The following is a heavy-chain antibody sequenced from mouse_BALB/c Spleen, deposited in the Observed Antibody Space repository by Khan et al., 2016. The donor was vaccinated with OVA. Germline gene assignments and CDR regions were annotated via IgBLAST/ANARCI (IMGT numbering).Heavy chain of an antibody. Sequence: QIQLVQSGPELKKPGETVKISCKASGYTFTHYGMNWVKQAPGKGLKWMGWINTYTGEPTYADDFKGRFAFSLETSASTAYLQINNLKNEDTATYFCARPPYFSYGMVYWGQGTSVTVSS. CDR1: GYTFTHYG. J-gene: IGHJ4*01. CDR3: ARPPYFSYGMVY. V-gene: IGHV9-3-1*01. D-gene: IGHD2-10*01. CDR2: INTYTGEP.